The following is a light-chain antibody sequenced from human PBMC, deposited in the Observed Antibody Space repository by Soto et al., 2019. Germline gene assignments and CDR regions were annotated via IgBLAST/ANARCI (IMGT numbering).Light chain of an antibody. CDR2: RNN. CDR1: SSNIGSNY. V-gene: IGLV1-47*01. CDR3: AAWDDSLSGPG. Sequence: QSVLTQPPSASGTPGQRVTISCSGSSSNIGSNYVYWYQQLPGTAPKLLIYRNNQRPSGVPDRFSGSKSGTSASLAISGLRSDDEADYYCAAWDDSLSGPGFGGGTKLTVL. J-gene: IGLJ3*02.